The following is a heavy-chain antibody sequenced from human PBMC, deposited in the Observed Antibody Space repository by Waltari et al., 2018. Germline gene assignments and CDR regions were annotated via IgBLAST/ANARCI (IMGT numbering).Heavy chain of an antibody. V-gene: IGHV1-2*02. CDR2: INPNTGGT. D-gene: IGHD4-17*01. Sequence: QVQLVQSGAEVTKPGASVKVSCEASGSTFTDFYMHWVRQAPGQGLEWMGWINPNTGGTKCAQNFQGRVTMTTDTSISTAYMELNRLRYDDTALYYCARDGDYFDYWGQGTLITVSS. CDR1: GSTFTDFY. CDR3: ARDGDYFDY. J-gene: IGHJ4*02.